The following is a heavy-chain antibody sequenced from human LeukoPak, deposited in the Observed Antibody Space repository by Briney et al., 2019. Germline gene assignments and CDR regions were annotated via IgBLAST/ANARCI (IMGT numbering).Heavy chain of an antibody. J-gene: IGHJ6*04. CDR2: INPNSGGT. Sequence: ASVKVSCKASGYTFTGYYMHWVRQAPGQGLEWMGWINPNSGGTNYAQKFQGWVTMTRDTSISTAYMELSRLRSDDTAVYYCARDRYYGSGSYDYYYGMDVWGKGTTVTVSS. CDR3: ARDRYYGSGSYDYYYGMDV. D-gene: IGHD3-10*01. CDR1: GYTFTGYY. V-gene: IGHV1-2*04.